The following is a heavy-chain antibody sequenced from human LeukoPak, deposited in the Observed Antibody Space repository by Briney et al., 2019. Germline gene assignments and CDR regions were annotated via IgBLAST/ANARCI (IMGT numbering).Heavy chain of an antibody. Sequence: SETLSLTCTVSGGSISSGGYYWSWIRQHPGKGLGWIGYIYYSGSTYYNPSLKSRVTISVDTSKNQFSLKLSSVTAADTAVYYCSRERIPQGQSPVEMATNYNDAFDIWGQGTMVTVSS. CDR2: IYYSGST. J-gene: IGHJ3*02. V-gene: IGHV4-31*03. D-gene: IGHD5-24*01. CDR3: SRERIPQGQSPVEMATNYNDAFDI. CDR1: GGSISSGGYY.